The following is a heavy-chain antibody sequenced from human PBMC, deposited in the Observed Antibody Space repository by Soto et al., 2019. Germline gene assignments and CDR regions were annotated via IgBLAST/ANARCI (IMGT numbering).Heavy chain of an antibody. CDR3: ASESGVVATNPFDY. D-gene: IGHD3-3*01. J-gene: IGHJ4*02. V-gene: IGHV3-30-3*01. Sequence: QMQLVESGGGVVQPGRSLRLSCAASGFTFSSYAMHWVRQAPGKGLEWVAVISYDVNNKYYADSVKGRFTISRDNSKDTLDLQMNSMSAEDTAVYYCASESGVVATNPFDYCGQGTPVIVSS. CDR2: ISYDVNNK. CDR1: GFTFSSYA.